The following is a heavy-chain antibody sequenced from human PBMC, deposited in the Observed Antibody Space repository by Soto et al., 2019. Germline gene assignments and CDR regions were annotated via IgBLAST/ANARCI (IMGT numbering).Heavy chain of an antibody. J-gene: IGHJ4*02. CDR3: TKEPKKSISHDY. CDR2: ISSSGGTT. V-gene: IGHV3-23*01. D-gene: IGHD2-21*01. Sequence: EVQLLESGGGLVQPGGSLRLSCAASGFTFSEYAMSWVRQAPGKGLEWVSSISSSGGTTSYTVSVKGRFTISRDNSKNTLFLQMNGLRAEDTAIYYCTKEPKKSISHDYWGLGTLVTVSP. CDR1: GFTFSEYA.